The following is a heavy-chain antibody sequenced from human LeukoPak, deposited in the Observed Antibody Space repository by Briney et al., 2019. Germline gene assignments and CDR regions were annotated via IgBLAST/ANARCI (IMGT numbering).Heavy chain of an antibody. CDR1: GFTFSRYW. Sequence: GGSLRLSCAASGFTFSRYWMTWVRQAPGKGLEWVANIKQDGSEKYYVDSVKGRFTISRDNAKNSLYLQMNSLRAEDTAVYYCARAYDYDSSGYYYMNYWGQGTLVTVSS. V-gene: IGHV3-7*01. J-gene: IGHJ4*02. CDR2: IKQDGSEK. D-gene: IGHD3-22*01. CDR3: ARAYDYDSSGYYYMNY.